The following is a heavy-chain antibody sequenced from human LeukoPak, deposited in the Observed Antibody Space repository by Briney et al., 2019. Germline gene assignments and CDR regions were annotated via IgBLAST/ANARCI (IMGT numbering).Heavy chain of an antibody. CDR1: GFTFSSYA. D-gene: IGHD3-22*01. CDR2: ISGSGGST. CDR3: AKDPTMIVVVMRRGY. Sequence: GGSLRLSCAASGFTFSSYAMSWVRQAPGKGLEWVSAISGSGGSTYYADSVKGRFTISRDNSKNTLYLQMNSLRAEDTAVYYCAKDPTMIVVVMRRGYWGQGTLVTVSS. V-gene: IGHV3-23*01. J-gene: IGHJ4*02.